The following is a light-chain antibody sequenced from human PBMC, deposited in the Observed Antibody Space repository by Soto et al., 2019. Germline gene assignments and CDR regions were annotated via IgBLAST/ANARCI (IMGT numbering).Light chain of an antibody. V-gene: IGKV1-12*01. CDR1: QSVSSW. J-gene: IGKJ5*01. Sequence: DIQMPQSPSTLSASAGDRVTITCRASQSVSSWLAWYQQKPGKAPKLLIYAASSLQSGVPSRFSGSGSGTDFTLTITCLQPEDFTTYYCQQTNSFPVTFGQGTRLENK. CDR2: AAS. CDR3: QQTNSFPVT.